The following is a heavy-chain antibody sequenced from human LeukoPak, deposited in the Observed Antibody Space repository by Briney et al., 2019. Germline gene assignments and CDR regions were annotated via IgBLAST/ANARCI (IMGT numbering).Heavy chain of an antibody. Sequence: PGGSLRLSCAASGFTVSSYAMSWVRQAPGKGLEWVSTSRDNGDTYYADSVKGWFTISRDNSKNTLYLQMNSMRAEDTAVYYCAKVIGEPHYHDRAFQHWGQGTLVTVSS. J-gene: IGHJ1*01. CDR1: GFTVSSYA. V-gene: IGHV3-23*01. CDR3: AKVIGEPHYHDRAFQH. CDR2: SRDNGDT. D-gene: IGHD3-22*01.